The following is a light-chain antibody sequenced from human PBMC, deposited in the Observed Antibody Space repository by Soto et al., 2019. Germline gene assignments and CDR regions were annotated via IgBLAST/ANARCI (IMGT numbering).Light chain of an antibody. Sequence: DIQMTQSPSSLSPSLGARVTITCRASQTIITYLNWYQQKPGKAPKLLIYGASSLQGGVPSRFSGSGSGTDFTLTISSLQPEDFATYYCQQSHSTPALSFGGGTKVDIK. CDR2: GAS. CDR1: QTIITY. CDR3: QQSHSTPALS. V-gene: IGKV1-39*01. J-gene: IGKJ4*01.